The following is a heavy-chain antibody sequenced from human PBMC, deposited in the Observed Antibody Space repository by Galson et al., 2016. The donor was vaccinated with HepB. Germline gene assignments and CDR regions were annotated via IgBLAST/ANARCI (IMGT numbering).Heavy chain of an antibody. CDR3: TNGVDRTGRTPPFDY. V-gene: IGHV3-30*18. Sequence: SLRLSCAASGFSFSSFGMHWVRQAPAKGLEWVAGITFDGTKIYYADSVKGRFTISRDNSKTTLNLQMSSLRGEDTAVYYCTNGVDRTGRTPPFDYWGQGCLVTVPS. CDR1: GFSFSSFG. CDR2: ITFDGTKI. D-gene: IGHD5-12*01. J-gene: IGHJ4*02.